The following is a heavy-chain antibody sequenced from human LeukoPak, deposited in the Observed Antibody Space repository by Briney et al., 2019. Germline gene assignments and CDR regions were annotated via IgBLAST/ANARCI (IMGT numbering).Heavy chain of an antibody. CDR2: INPNSGGT. CDR3: AKRSGWYDFDY. J-gene: IGHJ4*02. CDR1: GYTFTGYY. V-gene: IGHV1-2*02. Sequence: ASVKVSCKASGYTFTGYYMRWVRQAPGQGLEWMGWINPNSGGTNYAQKFQGRVTLTRDTSISTAYMELSRLRSDDTAVYYCAKRSGWYDFDYWGQGTLVTVSS. D-gene: IGHD6-19*01.